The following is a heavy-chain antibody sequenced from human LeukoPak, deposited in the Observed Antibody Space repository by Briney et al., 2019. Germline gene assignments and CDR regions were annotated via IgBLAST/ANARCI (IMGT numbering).Heavy chain of an antibody. Sequence: GGSLRLSCSGSKFTVSSNYMNWVRQAPGRGLDWVSVLYSGGIRYYARSVQAQFTISRDSSKKTLYLQMNYLLPEDTAVYYCASGDCTNGICPDYWGQGIQVTVSS. CDR3: ASGDCTNGICPDY. CDR2: LYSGGIR. CDR1: KFTVSSNY. D-gene: IGHD2-8*01. V-gene: IGHV3-66*02. J-gene: IGHJ4*02.